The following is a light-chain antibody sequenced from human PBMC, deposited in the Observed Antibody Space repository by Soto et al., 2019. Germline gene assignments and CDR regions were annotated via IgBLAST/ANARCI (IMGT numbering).Light chain of an antibody. CDR3: QQYGSSIT. Sequence: EIVLTQSPGTLSLSPGERATLSCRASQSVSSNYLAWYQQKPGQAPRLLIYGASSRATGIPDRFSGSGSGTDFTLTLSRLEPEDFAVYYCQQYGSSITFGQGTRVEIK. CDR1: QSVSSNY. J-gene: IGKJ5*01. CDR2: GAS. V-gene: IGKV3-20*01.